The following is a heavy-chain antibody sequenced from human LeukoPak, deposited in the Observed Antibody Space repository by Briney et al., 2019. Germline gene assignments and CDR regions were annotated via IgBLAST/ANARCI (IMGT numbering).Heavy chain of an antibody. CDR2: ISGGGGST. CDR3: AKQQWLQPYDAFDI. D-gene: IGHD6-19*01. Sequence: PGGSLRLSCAASGFTFDDYGMTWVRQAPGKGLEWVSTISGGGGSTYYADSVKGRFTISRDNSKNTLYLQVSSLRVEDTAVYYCAKQQWLQPYDAFDIWGQGTMVTVSS. J-gene: IGHJ3*02. CDR1: GFTFDDYG. V-gene: IGHV3-23*01.